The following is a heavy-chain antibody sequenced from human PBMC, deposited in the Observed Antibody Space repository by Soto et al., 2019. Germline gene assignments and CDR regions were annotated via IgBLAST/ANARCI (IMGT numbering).Heavy chain of an antibody. J-gene: IGHJ6*02. V-gene: IGHV1-18*04. Sequence: ASVKVSCKASGYTFTSYHISWVRQAPGQGLEWMGWISAYNGNTNCAQKLQGRVTMTTDTSTSTAYMELRSLGSDDTAVYYCARVGYSGYDGNYYYYYGMDVWGQGTTVTVSS. CDR2: ISAYNGNT. D-gene: IGHD5-12*01. CDR3: ARVGYSGYDGNYYYYYGMDV. CDR1: GYTFTSYH.